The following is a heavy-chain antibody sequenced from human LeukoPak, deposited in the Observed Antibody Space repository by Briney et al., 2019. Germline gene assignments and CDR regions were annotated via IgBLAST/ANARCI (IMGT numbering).Heavy chain of an antibody. J-gene: IGHJ6*02. Sequence: SQTLSLTCAISGDSVSSNSGTWNWIRQSPSRGLEWLGRTYYRSKWYNDYAVSVKSRITINPDTSKNHISLQLNSVTPDDTAVYYCARGKSERLDVWGQGTTVTVSS. V-gene: IGHV6-1*01. CDR2: TYYRSKWYN. CDR3: ARGKSERLDV. CDR1: GDSVSSNSGT.